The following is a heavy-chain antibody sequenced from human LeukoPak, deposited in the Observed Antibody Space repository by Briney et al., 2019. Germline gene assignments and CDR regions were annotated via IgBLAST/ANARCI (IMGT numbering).Heavy chain of an antibody. J-gene: IGHJ5*02. Sequence: TSQTLSLTCTVSGGSISSGGYYWSWIRQHPGKGLEWIGYIYYSGSTNYNPSLKSRVTISVDTSKNQFSLKLSSVTAADTAVYYCARIPNYYGSGDDPWGQGTLVTVSS. CDR1: GGSISSGGYY. CDR3: ARIPNYYGSGDDP. D-gene: IGHD3-10*01. V-gene: IGHV4-31*03. CDR2: IYYSGST.